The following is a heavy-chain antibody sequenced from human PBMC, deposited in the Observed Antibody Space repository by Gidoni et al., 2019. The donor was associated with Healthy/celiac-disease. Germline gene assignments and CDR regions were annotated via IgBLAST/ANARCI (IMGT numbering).Heavy chain of an antibody. Sequence: QVQLVESGGGVVQPGRSLRLSCAASGFTFSSYGMHWVRQAPGKGLEWVAVISYDGSNKYYADSVKGRFTISRDNSKNTLYLQMNSLRAEDTAVYYCAKDSGTVTTVEDYWGQGTLVTVSS. CDR2: ISYDGSNK. J-gene: IGHJ4*02. V-gene: IGHV3-30*18. CDR1: GFTFSSYG. CDR3: AKDSGTVTTVEDY. D-gene: IGHD4-17*01.